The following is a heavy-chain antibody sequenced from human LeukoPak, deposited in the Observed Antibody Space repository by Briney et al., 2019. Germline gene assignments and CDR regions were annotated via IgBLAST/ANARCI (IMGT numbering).Heavy chain of an antibody. J-gene: IGHJ4*02. D-gene: IGHD1-26*01. V-gene: IGHV4-59*01. CDR1: GGSISSYY. CDR2: IYYSGST. Sequence: PSETLSLTCTVSGGSISSYYWSWIRQPPGKGLGWIGYIYYSGSTNYNPSLKSRVTISVDTSKNQFSLKLSSVTAADTAVYYCARGDGKRFDYWGQGTLVTVSS. CDR3: ARGDGKRFDY.